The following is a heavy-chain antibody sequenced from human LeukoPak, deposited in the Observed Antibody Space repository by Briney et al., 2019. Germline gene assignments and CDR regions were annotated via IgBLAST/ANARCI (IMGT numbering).Heavy chain of an antibody. CDR3: ARVLTGTASIIDY. J-gene: IGHJ4*02. CDR1: GFTFSDYA. D-gene: IGHD1-20*01. V-gene: IGHV3-23*01. Sequence: GGSLRLSCAASGFTFSDYALGWVRQAPGRGLEWVATLSGSGAGTYYSDSVQGRFTISRDNSKRTLFLQMNSLRAEDTAFYYCARVLTGTASIIDYWGQGTLVTVSS. CDR2: LSGSGAGT.